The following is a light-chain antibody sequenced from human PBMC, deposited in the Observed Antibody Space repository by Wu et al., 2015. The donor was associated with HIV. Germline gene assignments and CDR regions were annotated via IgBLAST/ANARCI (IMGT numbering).Light chain of an antibody. CDR1: QSISNW. CDR3: QQYSLYRT. CDR2: KAS. J-gene: IGKJ1*01. Sequence: DIQMTQSPSTLSASVGDRVTITCRASQSISNWLAWYQQKPGKAPKLLISKASSLESGVPSRFGGSGSGTEFTLTISSLQPEDFATYYCQQYSLYRTFGQGTKVEMK. V-gene: IGKV1-5*03.